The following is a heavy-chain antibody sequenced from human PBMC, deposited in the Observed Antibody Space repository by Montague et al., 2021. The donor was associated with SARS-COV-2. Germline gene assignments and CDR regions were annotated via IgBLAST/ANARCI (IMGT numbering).Heavy chain of an antibody. CDR2: ISSSSSYT. D-gene: IGHD6-13*01. CDR3: ARDGRAAAGTEDFYYYGMDV. CDR1: GFTFSDYY. V-gene: IGHV3-11*06. J-gene: IGHJ6*02. Sequence: SLRLSCAASGFTFSDYYMSWIRQAPGKGLEWVSYISSSSSYTNYADSVKGRFTISRDNAKSSLYLQMNSLRAEDTAVYYCARDGRAAAGTEDFYYYGMDVWGQGTTVTVSS.